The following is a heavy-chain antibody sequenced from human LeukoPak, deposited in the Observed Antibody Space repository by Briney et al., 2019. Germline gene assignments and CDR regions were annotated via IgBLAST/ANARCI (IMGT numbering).Heavy chain of an antibody. Sequence: GASVKVSCKASGYTFTGYYMHWVRQAPGQGLEWMGWINPNSGGTNYAQKFQGRVTMTRDTSISTAYMELSRLRSDDTAVYYCARGYDFWSGPSNYYFDYWGQGTLVTVSS. CDR3: ARGYDFWSGPSNYYFDY. D-gene: IGHD3-3*01. CDR2: INPNSGGT. V-gene: IGHV1-2*02. J-gene: IGHJ4*02. CDR1: GYTFTGYY.